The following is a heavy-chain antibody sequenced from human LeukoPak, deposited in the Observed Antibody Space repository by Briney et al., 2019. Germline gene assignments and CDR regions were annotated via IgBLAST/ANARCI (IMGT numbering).Heavy chain of an antibody. D-gene: IGHD3-22*01. Sequence: GASVKVSCKASGYTFTSYYMHWVRQAPGQGLEWMGIINPGGGSTSYAQKFQGRVTMTRDTSTSTVYMELSSLRSEDTAVYYCASSSYYYDSSGYYYLRPFDYWGQGTLVTVSS. CDR2: INPGGGST. V-gene: IGHV1-46*01. CDR1: GYTFTSYY. J-gene: IGHJ4*02. CDR3: ASSSYYYDSSGYYYLRPFDY.